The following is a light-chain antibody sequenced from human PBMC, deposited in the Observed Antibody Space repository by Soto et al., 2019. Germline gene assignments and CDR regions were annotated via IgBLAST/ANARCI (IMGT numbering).Light chain of an antibody. CDR2: AAS. CDR3: HQSYSLPEA. J-gene: IGKJ1*01. CDR1: QGISSW. Sequence: DIQITQSPSSVSASVGDRVTITFRASQGISSWLAWYQQKPGKAPKLLIYAASSLQSGVPSRFTGSGSGTDFTLTISSPQPEDFATYYCHQSYSLPEAFGQGTKVDIK. V-gene: IGKV1-12*01.